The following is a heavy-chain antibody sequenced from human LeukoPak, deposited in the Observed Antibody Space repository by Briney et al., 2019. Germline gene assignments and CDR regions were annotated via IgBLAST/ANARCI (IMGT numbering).Heavy chain of an antibody. D-gene: IGHD5-12*01. V-gene: IGHV4-34*01. J-gene: IGHJ4*02. CDR1: GGSFSGYY. Sequence: SETLSLTCAVYGGSFSGYYWSWIRQPPGKGLEWIGEINHSGSTNYNPSLKSRVTISVDTSKNQFSLKLSSVTAADTAVYYCARVSAKWLRLGLDYWGQGTLVTVSS. CDR3: ARVSAKWLRLGLDY. CDR2: INHSGST.